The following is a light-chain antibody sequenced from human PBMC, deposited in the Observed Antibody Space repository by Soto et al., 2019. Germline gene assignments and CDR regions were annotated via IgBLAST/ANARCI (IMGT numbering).Light chain of an antibody. J-gene: IGKJ1*01. CDR1: QSISSW. V-gene: IGKV1-5*03. CDR2: KES. CDR3: QQYNSYWT. Sequence: DIQMTQSPSTLSASVGDRVTITCRASQSISSWLAWYQQKPGKAPKLLIYKESSLESGVPSRFSGSVSGTEFPLTISSLQHDDVATYYCQQYNSYWTFGQGTKVEIK.